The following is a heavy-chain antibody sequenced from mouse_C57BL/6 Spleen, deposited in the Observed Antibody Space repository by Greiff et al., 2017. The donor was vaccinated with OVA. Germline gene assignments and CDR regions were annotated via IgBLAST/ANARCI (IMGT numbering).Heavy chain of an antibody. D-gene: IGHD1-1*02. J-gene: IGHJ1*03. CDR3: ARGGRYFDV. Sequence: VQLKQSGPELVKPGASVKIPCKASGYTFTDYNMDWVKQSHGKSLEWIGDINPNNGGTIYNQKFKGKATLTVDKSSSTAYMELRSLTSEDTAVYYCARGGRYFDVWGTGTTVTVSS. V-gene: IGHV1-18*01. CDR1: GYTFTDYN. CDR2: INPNNGGT.